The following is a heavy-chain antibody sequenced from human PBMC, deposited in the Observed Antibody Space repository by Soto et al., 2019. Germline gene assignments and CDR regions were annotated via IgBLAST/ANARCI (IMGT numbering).Heavy chain of an antibody. CDR3: VRGTSAWRGMDH. D-gene: IGHD6-19*01. J-gene: IGHJ4*02. V-gene: IGHV3-74*01. CDR2: IYRGGSGT. CDR1: GFTVSTYY. Sequence: GGSLRLSCAVSGFTVSTYYMHWVRQAPETGLVWVSRIYRGGSGTDYADSVKGRFTISRDDAKNSLYLQMNSLRVEDTAIYYCVRGTSAWRGMDHWGQGTLVTVSS.